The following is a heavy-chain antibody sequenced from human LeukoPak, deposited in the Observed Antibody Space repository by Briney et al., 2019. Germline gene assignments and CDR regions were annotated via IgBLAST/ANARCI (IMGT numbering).Heavy chain of an antibody. Sequence: SETLSLTCTVSGGSISSYYWSWIRQPPGKGLEWIGYIYYSGSTNYNPSLKSRVTISVDTSKNQFSLELSSVTAADTAVYYCARQAGPTYYFDYWGQGTLVTVSS. CDR1: GGSISSYY. J-gene: IGHJ4*02. CDR2: IYYSGST. V-gene: IGHV4-59*08. CDR3: ARQAGPTYYFDY.